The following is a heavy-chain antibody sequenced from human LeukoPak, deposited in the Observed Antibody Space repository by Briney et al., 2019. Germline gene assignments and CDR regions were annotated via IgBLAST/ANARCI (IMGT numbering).Heavy chain of an antibody. CDR2: IHYSGSS. CDR1: GGPISSYY. J-gene: IGHJ4*02. Sequence: SETLSLTCTVSGGPISSYYWSWIRQPPGKGLEWIGYIHYSGSSKYNPSLKSRVTMSTDMSRSQFSLKLSSVTAADRAVYFCARDTRAYDRSAYYYFDYWGQGTLVTVSS. D-gene: IGHD3-22*01. CDR3: ARDTRAYDRSAYYYFDY. V-gene: IGHV4-59*01.